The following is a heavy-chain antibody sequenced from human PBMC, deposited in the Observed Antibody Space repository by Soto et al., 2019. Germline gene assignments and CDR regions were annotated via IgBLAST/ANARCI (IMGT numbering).Heavy chain of an antibody. V-gene: IGHV3-30*18. CDR3: AKDGSSGYYLDY. D-gene: IGHD3-22*01. Sequence: QVQLVESGGGVVQPGRSLRLSCAASGFTFSSYGMHWVRQAPGKGLEWVAVISYDGSNKYYADSVKGRFTISRDNSKNTLYLQMNSMRAEDTAVYYWAKDGSSGYYLDYWGQGTLVTVSS. CDR1: GFTFSSYG. J-gene: IGHJ4*02. CDR2: ISYDGSNK.